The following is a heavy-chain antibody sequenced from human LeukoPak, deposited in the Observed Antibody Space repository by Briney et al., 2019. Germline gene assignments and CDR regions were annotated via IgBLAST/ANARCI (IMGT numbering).Heavy chain of an antibody. J-gene: IGHJ4*02. CDR2: IYYSGDT. Sequence: SESLSLTCTVSGGSISSSEYYWGWIRQPPGKGLEWIGNIYYSGDTYYNPSLKSRVTISLDTSKNQFSLQLSSVTAADTAVYYCARHQSYFDVLTGYPFDYWGQGTLVTVSS. CDR3: ARHQSYFDVLTGYPFDY. V-gene: IGHV4-39*01. CDR1: GGSISSSEYY. D-gene: IGHD3-9*01.